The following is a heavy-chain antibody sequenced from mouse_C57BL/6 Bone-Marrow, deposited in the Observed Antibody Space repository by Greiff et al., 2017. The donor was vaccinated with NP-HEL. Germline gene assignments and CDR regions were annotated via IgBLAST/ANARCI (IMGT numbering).Heavy chain of an antibody. J-gene: IGHJ4*01. D-gene: IGHD1-2*01. V-gene: IGHV5-16*01. CDR1: GFTFSDYY. CDR3: ARGELLRPLDY. CDR2: INYDGSST. Sequence: EVKLVESEGGLVQPGSSMKLSCTASGFTFSDYYMAWVRQVPEKGLEWVANINYDGSSTYYLDSLKSRFIISRDNAKNILYLQMSSLKSEDTATYYCARGELLRPLDYWGQGTSVTVSS.